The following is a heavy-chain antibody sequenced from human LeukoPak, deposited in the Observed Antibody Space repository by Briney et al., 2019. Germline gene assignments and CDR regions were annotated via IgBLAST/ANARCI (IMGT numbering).Heavy chain of an antibody. D-gene: IGHD5-24*01. CDR2: ISAYNGNT. CDR3: ARDGYNYSCFDY. V-gene: IGHV1-18*01. J-gene: IGHJ4*02. Sequence: ASVKVSCKASGYTFTSYGISWVRQAPGQGLEWMGWISAYNGNTNYAQKLQGRVTMTTDTSTSTAYMELSSLRSEDTAVYYCARDGYNYSCFDYWGQGTLVTVSS. CDR1: GYTFTSYG.